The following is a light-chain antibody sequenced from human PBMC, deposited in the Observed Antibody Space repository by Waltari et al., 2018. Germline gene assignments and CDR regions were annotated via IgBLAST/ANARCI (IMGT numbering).Light chain of an antibody. CDR2: MGF. CDR1: LSLLHINGYNY. CDR3: LQALQSPLS. V-gene: IGKV2-28*01. J-gene: IGKJ4*01. Sequence: DIVMTQSPLSLSVTPGEPASISCRSTLSLLHINGYNYLDWYLQKPAQSPHLLIYMGFQRASGVPDRFSGNGSGTNFTLRISRVEAEDVGIYYCLQALQSPLSFGGGTKVEIK.